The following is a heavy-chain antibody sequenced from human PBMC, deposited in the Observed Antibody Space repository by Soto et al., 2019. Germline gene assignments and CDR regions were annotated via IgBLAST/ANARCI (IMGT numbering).Heavy chain of an antibody. D-gene: IGHD2-15*01. V-gene: IGHV1-69*01. CDR1: GGTFSTYA. CDR2: VIPIFGTP. J-gene: IGHJ6*02. Sequence: QVQLVQAGAEVKKPGSSVKVSCKAPGGTFSTYAISWVRQAPGQGLEWRGGVIPIFGTPKYAQKFQGRDTTSAAEYTRTGNLKLRNLGSEDTAVYYCARSQGGSSSLDLYYYDCYGMNVWGQGPTVTVSS. CDR3: ARSQGGSSSLDLYYYDCYGMNV.